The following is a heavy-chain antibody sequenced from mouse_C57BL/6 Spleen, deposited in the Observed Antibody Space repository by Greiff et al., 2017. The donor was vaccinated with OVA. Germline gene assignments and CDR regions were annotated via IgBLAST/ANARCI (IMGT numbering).Heavy chain of an antibody. CDR2: IYPSDSET. J-gene: IGHJ4*01. Sequence: QVQLQQPGAELVRPGSSVKLSCKASGYTFTSYWMDWVKQRPGQGLEWIGNIYPSDSETHYNQKFKDKATLTVDKSSSTAYMQLSSLTSEDSAVYYWARGYDYDGSYAMDYWGQGTSVTVSS. D-gene: IGHD2-4*01. CDR1: GYTFTSYW. V-gene: IGHV1-61*01. CDR3: ARGYDYDGSYAMDY.